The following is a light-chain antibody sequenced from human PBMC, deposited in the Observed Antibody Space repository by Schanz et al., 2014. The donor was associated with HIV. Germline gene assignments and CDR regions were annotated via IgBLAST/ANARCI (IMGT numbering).Light chain of an antibody. CDR3: CSYAGSSTPRM. CDR1: NSDVGGHNY. CDR2: DVS. Sequence: QSALTQPPSASGSPGQSITISCTGTNSDVGGHNYVSWFQQHPGKAPKLIMYDVSRRPSGVSNRFSGSKSGNTASLTISGLQAEDEADYYCCSYAGSSTPRMFGGGTKLTVL. V-gene: IGLV2-14*01. J-gene: IGLJ3*02.